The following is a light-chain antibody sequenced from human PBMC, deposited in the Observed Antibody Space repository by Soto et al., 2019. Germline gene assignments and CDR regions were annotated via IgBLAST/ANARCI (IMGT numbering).Light chain of an antibody. Sequence: DIQMTQSPSSLSASVGDRVTITCRASQSISSYLNWYQQKPGKAPKLLIYAASSLQSGVPSRFSGSGSGTDFTLTISSLQPEDFETYYCQQSYSTLSLTFGGGTKVEI. CDR2: AAS. V-gene: IGKV1-39*01. J-gene: IGKJ4*01. CDR3: QQSYSTLSLT. CDR1: QSISSY.